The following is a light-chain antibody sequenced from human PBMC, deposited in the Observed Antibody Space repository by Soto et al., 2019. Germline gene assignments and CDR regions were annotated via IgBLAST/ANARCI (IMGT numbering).Light chain of an antibody. V-gene: IGKV3-11*01. CDR3: QQRSNWRST. CDR2: DAS. J-gene: IGKJ4*01. CDR1: QSVSRY. Sequence: EIVLTQSPATLSLSPGERATLSCRASQSVSRYLAWYQQKPGQAPRLLIYDASSRATGIPARFSGSGSGTDFTFTITSLEPEDFPVYYCQQRSNWRSTFGGGTKVEI.